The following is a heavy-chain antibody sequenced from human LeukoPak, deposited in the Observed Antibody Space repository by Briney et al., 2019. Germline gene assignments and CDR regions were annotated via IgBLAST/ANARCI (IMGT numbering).Heavy chain of an antibody. CDR1: GFAFSNYR. Sequence: GGSLRLSCAASGFAFSNYRMHWVRQVPGKGLVWVSRIYSDGSSTNYADSVKGRFTISRDNARNTLYLQMNSLRAEDTAVYYCVKAGSSSWYGFDYWGQGTLVTVSS. D-gene: IGHD6-13*01. J-gene: IGHJ4*02. CDR2: IYSDGSST. CDR3: VKAGSSSWYGFDY. V-gene: IGHV3-74*01.